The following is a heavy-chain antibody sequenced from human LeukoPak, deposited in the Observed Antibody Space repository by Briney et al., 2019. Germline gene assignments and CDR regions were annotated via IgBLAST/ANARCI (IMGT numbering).Heavy chain of an antibody. V-gene: IGHV3-48*03. J-gene: IGHJ3*02. CDR2: ISRSGNTI. Sequence: PGGSLRLSCAISGFTFSGCELTWVRQAPGKGLEWISYISRSGNTIYYADSVKGRFTTSRDNAKNSLHLQMNSLRVEDTAVYYCARVATMVRVPLDALDIWGQGTMVSVSS. D-gene: IGHD3-10*01. CDR1: GFTFSGCE. CDR3: ARVATMVRVPLDALDI.